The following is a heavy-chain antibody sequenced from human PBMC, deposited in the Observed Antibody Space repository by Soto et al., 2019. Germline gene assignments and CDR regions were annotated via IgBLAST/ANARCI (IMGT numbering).Heavy chain of an antibody. V-gene: IGHV4-34*01. Sequence: SETLCLTCAFYVGSFSVYYWSWIRQPPGKGLDWIGEINHSGSTNYNPSLKSRVTISVDTSKNQFSLKLSSVTAADTAVYYCARESRLYYYGSGSSNWFDPWGQGTLVTVSS. CDR1: VGSFSVYY. D-gene: IGHD3-10*01. CDR2: INHSGST. CDR3: ARESRLYYYGSGSSNWFDP. J-gene: IGHJ5*02.